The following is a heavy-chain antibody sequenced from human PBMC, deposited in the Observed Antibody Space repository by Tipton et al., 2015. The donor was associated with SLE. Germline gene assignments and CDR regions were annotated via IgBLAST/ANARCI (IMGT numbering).Heavy chain of an antibody. CDR1: GGSFSGYY. V-gene: IGHV4-34*01. D-gene: IGHD3-10*01. Sequence: TLSLTCAVYGGSFSGYYWSWIRQPPGKGLEWIGEINHSGSTNYNPSLKSRVTISVDTSKNQFSLKLSSVTAADTAVYYCARVRLNGSGSYTYYYGRDVWGQGTSVTVSS. CDR3: ARVRLNGSGSYTYYYGRDV. CDR2: INHSGST. J-gene: IGHJ6*02.